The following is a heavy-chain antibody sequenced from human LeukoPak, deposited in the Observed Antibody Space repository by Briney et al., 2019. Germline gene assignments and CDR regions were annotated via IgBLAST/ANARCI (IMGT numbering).Heavy chain of an antibody. V-gene: IGHV3-23*01. CDR2: ISGSGGST. D-gene: IGHD3-22*01. J-gene: IGHJ4*02. CDR1: GFTFSGYA. Sequence: GGSLRLSCAASGFTFSGYAMSWVRQAPGKGLEWVSAISGSGGSTYYADSVKGRFTISRDNSKNTLYLQMNSLRAEDAAVYYCAKGGRGYYDSSGYYLPDYWGQGTLVTVSS. CDR3: AKGGRGYYDSSGYYLPDY.